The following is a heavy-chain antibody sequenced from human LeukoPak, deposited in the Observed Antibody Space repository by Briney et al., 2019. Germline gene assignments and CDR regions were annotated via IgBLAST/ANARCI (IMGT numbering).Heavy chain of an antibody. CDR2: ISSSSSYI. Sequence: GGSLRLSCAASGFTFSSYSMNWVRQAPGKGLEWVSSISSSSSYIYFADSVKGRFTISRDNAKNSLYLQMNSLRAEDTAVYYCARRAATAHDAFDIWGQGTMVTVSS. V-gene: IGHV3-21*01. J-gene: IGHJ3*02. CDR3: ARRAATAHDAFDI. CDR1: GFTFSSYS. D-gene: IGHD6-25*01.